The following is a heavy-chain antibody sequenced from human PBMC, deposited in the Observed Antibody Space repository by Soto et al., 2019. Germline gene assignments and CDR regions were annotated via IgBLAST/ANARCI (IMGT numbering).Heavy chain of an antibody. Sequence: SQTLSLTCAISGDSVSSNSAAWNWIRQSPSRGLEWLGRTYYRSKWNNDYALSVKRRITINPDTPKNQVSLHLYSVTPEDTAVYYCTRDYGDYAGMDVWGQGTTVTVSS. CDR2: TYYRSKWNN. CDR3: TRDYGDYAGMDV. D-gene: IGHD4-17*01. J-gene: IGHJ6*02. CDR1: GDSVSSNSAA. V-gene: IGHV6-1*01.